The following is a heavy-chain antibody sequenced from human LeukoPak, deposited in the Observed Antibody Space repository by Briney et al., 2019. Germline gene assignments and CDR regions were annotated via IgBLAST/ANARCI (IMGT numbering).Heavy chain of an antibody. CDR1: GYTFTSYG. D-gene: IGHD3-22*01. CDR2: ISTYNGNT. V-gene: IGHV1-18*01. Sequence: ASVKVSCKASGYTFTSYGISWVRQAPGQGLEWMGWISTYNGNTNYAQKLQGRVTMTTDTSTNTAYMELRSLRSDDTAMYYCARDVGLYSSSSPPFDYWGQGTLVTVSS. CDR3: ARDVGLYSSSSPPFDY. J-gene: IGHJ4*02.